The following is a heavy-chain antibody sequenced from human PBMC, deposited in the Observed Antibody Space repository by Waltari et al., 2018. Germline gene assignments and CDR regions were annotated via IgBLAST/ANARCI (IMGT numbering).Heavy chain of an antibody. V-gene: IGHV4-39*01. CDR1: GGSISSSSYY. J-gene: IGHJ3*02. CDR2: IYYSGRT. Sequence: QLQLQESGPGLVKPSETLSLTCTVSGGSISSSSYYWGWIRQPPGKGLEWIGSIYYSGRTYYTPSLKSRVTISVDTSKNQFSLKLSSVTAADTAVYYCASLGYPDAFDIWGQGTMVTVSS. CDR3: ASLGYPDAFDI. D-gene: IGHD6-13*01.